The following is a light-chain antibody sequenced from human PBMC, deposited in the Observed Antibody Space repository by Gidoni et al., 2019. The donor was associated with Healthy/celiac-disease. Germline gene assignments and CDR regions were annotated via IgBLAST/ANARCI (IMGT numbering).Light chain of an antibody. J-gene: IGKJ1*01. CDR1: QSISSY. CDR2: AAS. Sequence: DIQMPQSPSSLSASVGDRVTITCRASQSISSYLNWYQQKPGKAPKLLIYAASSLQSGVPSRFSGSGSGTDFTLTISRLQPEDFATYYCKQSYSNPWFGQGTKVEIK. V-gene: IGKV1-39*01. CDR3: KQSYSNPW.